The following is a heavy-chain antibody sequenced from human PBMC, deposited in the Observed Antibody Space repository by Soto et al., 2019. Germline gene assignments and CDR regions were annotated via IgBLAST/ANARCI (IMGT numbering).Heavy chain of an antibody. Sequence: ASVKVSCKASGYTFTSYGLSWVRQAPGQGLEWMGWISAYNGNTNYAQKLQGRVTMTTDTSTSTAYMELRSLRSDDTAVYYCARESITRVRGGSRGWFDPWGQGTLVTVSS. D-gene: IGHD3-10*01. CDR3: ARESITRVRGGSRGWFDP. J-gene: IGHJ5*02. CDR2: ISAYNGNT. V-gene: IGHV1-18*01. CDR1: GYTFTSYG.